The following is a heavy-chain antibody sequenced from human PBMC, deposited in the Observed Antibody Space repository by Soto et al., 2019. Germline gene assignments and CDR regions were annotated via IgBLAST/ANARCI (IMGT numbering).Heavy chain of an antibody. CDR3: AKRTVGWYFDL. CDR1: GFTFSSCA. Sequence: EVPLLESGGGLVQPGGSLRLSCAASGFTFSSCAMNWVRQAPGKGLEWVSVISGSGGSTYYADAVKGRFTISRDNSKNTLYLQMNSLRAEDTAVYYCAKRTVGWYFDLWGRGTLVTVSS. CDR2: ISGSGGST. D-gene: IGHD4-17*01. J-gene: IGHJ2*01. V-gene: IGHV3-23*01.